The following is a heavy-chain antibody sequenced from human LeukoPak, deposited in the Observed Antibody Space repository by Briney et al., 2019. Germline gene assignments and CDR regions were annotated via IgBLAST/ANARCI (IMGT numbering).Heavy chain of an antibody. Sequence: GASVKVSCKASGGTFSSYAISWVRQAPGQGLEWVGRIIPIFGIANYAQKFQGRVTITADKSTSTAYMELSSLRSEDTAVYYCARDEYCGGDCYFWFDPWGQGTLVTVPS. CDR3: ARDEYCGGDCYFWFDP. V-gene: IGHV1-69*04. J-gene: IGHJ5*02. CDR1: GGTFSSYA. CDR2: IIPIFGIA. D-gene: IGHD2-21*02.